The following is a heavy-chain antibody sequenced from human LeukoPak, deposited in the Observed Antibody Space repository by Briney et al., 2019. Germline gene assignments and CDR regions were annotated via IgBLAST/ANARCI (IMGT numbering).Heavy chain of an antibody. CDR3: ARGYYDFWSGYQYYFDY. V-gene: IGHV3-30*04. D-gene: IGHD3-3*01. Sequence: PGGSLRLSCAASGFTFSSYAMSWVRQAPGKGLEWVAVISYDGSNKYYADSVKGRFTISRDNSKNTLYLQMNSLRAEDTAVYYCARGYYDFWSGYQYYFDYWGQGTLVTVSS. CDR1: GFTFSSYA. J-gene: IGHJ4*02. CDR2: ISYDGSNK.